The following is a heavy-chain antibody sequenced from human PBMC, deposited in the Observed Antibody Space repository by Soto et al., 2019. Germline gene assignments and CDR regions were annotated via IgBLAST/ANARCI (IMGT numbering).Heavy chain of an antibody. CDR1: GCTFSSYD. D-gene: IGHD1-26*01. CDR2: IGTAGDT. CDR3: ARSRIVGLTPPYYYGMDV. J-gene: IGHJ6*02. V-gene: IGHV3-13*01. Sequence: PGGSLRLSCAASGCTFSSYDMHWVRQATGKGLEWVSAIGTAGDTYYPGSVKGRFTISRENAKNSLYLQMNSLRAGDTAVYYCARSRIVGLTPPYYYGMDVWGQGTTVTVSS.